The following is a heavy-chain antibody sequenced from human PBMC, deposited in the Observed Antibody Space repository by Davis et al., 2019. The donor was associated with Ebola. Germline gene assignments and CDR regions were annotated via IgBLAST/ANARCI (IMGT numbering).Heavy chain of an antibody. CDR2: INPNSGGT. CDR3: AREIAGYYDSSGYYPYNWFDP. D-gene: IGHD3-22*01. CDR1: GYTFTGYY. V-gene: IGHV1-2*04. J-gene: IGHJ5*02. Sequence: ASVKVSCKASGYTFTGYYMHWVRQAPGQGLEWMGWINPNSGGTNYAQKFQGWVTMTRDTSISTAYMELSRLRSDDTAVYYCAREIAGYYDSSGYYPYNWFDPWGQGTLVIVSS.